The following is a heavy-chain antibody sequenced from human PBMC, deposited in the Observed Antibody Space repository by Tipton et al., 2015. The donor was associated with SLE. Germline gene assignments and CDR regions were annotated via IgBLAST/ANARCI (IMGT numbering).Heavy chain of an antibody. Sequence: TLSLTCTVSSGSVSSGAYYWSWIRQPPGKGLEWIGSIYYSGSTYYNPSLKSRVTISVDTSKNQFSLKLSSVTAADTAVYYCARRGVGAIDYWGQGTLVTVSS. D-gene: IGHD1-26*01. J-gene: IGHJ4*02. CDR3: ARRGVGAIDY. V-gene: IGHV4-39*07. CDR1: SGSVSSGAYY. CDR2: IYYSGST.